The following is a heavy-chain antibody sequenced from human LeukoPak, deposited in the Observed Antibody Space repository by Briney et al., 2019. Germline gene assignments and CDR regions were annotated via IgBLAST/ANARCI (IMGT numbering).Heavy chain of an antibody. CDR1: GFTFSNYW. CDR3: ARGTSTTFDY. V-gene: IGHV3-74*01. CDR2: INSDGRST. D-gene: IGHD2/OR15-2a*01. J-gene: IGHJ4*02. Sequence: PGGSLRLSCAASGFTFSNYWMHWIRQAPGKGLVWVSRINSDGRSTSYADSVKGRFTISRDNAKNTLYLQMNRLRAEDTAVYFCARGTSTTFDYWGQGTLVTVSS.